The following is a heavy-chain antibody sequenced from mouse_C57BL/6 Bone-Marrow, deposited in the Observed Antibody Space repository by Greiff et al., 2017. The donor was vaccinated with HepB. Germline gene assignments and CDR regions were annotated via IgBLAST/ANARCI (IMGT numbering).Heavy chain of an antibody. Sequence: QVQLQQPGAELVMPGASVKLSCKASGYTFTSYWITWVKQRPGQGLEWIGDIYPGSGSTNYNEKFKSKATLTVDTSSSTAYMQLSSLTSEDSAVYYCASYGSSSAWFAYWGQGTLVTVSA. V-gene: IGHV1-55*01. D-gene: IGHD1-1*01. CDR3: ASYGSSSAWFAY. CDR1: GYTFTSYW. CDR2: IYPGSGST. J-gene: IGHJ3*01.